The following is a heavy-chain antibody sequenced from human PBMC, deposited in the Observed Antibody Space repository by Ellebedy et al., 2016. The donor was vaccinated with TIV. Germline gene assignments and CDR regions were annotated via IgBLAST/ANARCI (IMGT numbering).Heavy chain of an antibody. V-gene: IGHV3-23*01. CDR2: IIASGDTT. Sequence: GESLKISCAASGFTLSSSAMSWVRQAPGKGLELVSTIIASGDTTYYADSVKGRFTISRDTSKNTLNLQMSSLRAEDKATYYCAKTRDYHDFVVPPTARYWYFDLWGRGTLVTVSS. D-gene: IGHD3-22*01. CDR1: GFTLSSSA. J-gene: IGHJ2*01. CDR3: AKTRDYHDFVVPPTARYWYFDL.